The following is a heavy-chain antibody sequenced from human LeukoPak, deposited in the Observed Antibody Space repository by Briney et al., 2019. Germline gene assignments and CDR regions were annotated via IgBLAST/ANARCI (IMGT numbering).Heavy chain of an antibody. J-gene: IGHJ4*02. CDR1: GFTFSSYG. Sequence: PGGSLRLSCAASGFTFSSYGMHWVRQAPGKGLEWVAVISYDGSNKYYADSVRGRFTISRDNSKNTLYLQMNSLRAEDTAIYYCAKDHRYYDSSGYYGLDYWGQGTLVTVSS. CDR2: ISYDGSNK. V-gene: IGHV3-30*18. D-gene: IGHD3-22*01. CDR3: AKDHRYYDSSGYYGLDY.